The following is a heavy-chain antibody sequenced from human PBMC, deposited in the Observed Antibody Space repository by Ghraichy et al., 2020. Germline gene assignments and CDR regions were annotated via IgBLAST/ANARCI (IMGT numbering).Heavy chain of an antibody. V-gene: IGHV4-34*01. CDR2: INHSGST. J-gene: IGHJ4*02. Sequence: SETLSLTCAVSGGSFSGYYWSWIRQPPGKGLEWIGDINHSGSTNYNQSLKSRVTIPVDTSKNPFSLKLSSLTAADTAVYYCARRGGYSYGCYYWGQGTLV. D-gene: IGHD5-18*01. CDR3: ARRGGYSYGCYY. CDR1: GGSFSGYY.